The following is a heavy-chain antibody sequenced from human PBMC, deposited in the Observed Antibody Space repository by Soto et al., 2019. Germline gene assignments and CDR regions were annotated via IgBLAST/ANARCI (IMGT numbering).Heavy chain of an antibody. Sequence: ASVKVSCKASGYTFTSYGISWVRQAPGQGLEWMGWINPNSGGTNYAQKYQGWVTMTRDTSISTAYMELSRLRSDDTAVYYCARWGGTLYYYGMDVWGQGTTVTVSS. CDR3: ARWGGTLYYYGMDV. CDR2: INPNSGGT. D-gene: IGHD3-16*01. J-gene: IGHJ6*02. CDR1: GYTFTSYG. V-gene: IGHV1-2*04.